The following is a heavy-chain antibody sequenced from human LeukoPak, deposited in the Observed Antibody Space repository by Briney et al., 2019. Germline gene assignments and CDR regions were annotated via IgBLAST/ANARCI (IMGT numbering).Heavy chain of an antibody. Sequence: ASVKVSCKASGYTFTAYSIHWVRQAPGQRFEWMGWINPNTGGTNYAQRFQGRVTMTRVTSISTAYMEINRLTSDDTALYYCAREKIAASMGYPDSWGQGTLVTVSS. CDR1: GYTFTAYS. CDR3: AREKIAASMGYPDS. D-gene: IGHD2-15*01. CDR2: INPNTGGT. J-gene: IGHJ4*02. V-gene: IGHV1-2*02.